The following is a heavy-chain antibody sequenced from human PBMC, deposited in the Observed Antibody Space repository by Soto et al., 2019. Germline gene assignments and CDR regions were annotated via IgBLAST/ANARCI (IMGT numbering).Heavy chain of an antibody. V-gene: IGHV3-33*01. Sequence: GGSLRLSCAASGFSFSTYGMHWVRQAPGKGLEWVAVIWYEGSNTYHADSVKGRFTISRDNSKNTLYLQMTSLRAEDTALYYCDSSVAGTFHWGQGTLVTVPQ. J-gene: IGHJ4*02. CDR2: IWYEGSNT. CDR3: DSSVAGTFH. CDR1: GFSFSTYG. D-gene: IGHD6-19*01.